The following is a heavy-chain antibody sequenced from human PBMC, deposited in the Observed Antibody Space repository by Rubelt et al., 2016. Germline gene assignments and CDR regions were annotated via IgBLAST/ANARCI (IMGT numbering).Heavy chain of an antibody. Sequence: QVQLQQWGAGLVEPSETLSLTCGVSGGSLGHNYWTWVRQPPGKGLEWLGEVHSGGSTYYKPSLKGRITMSVDTSKNQFSLRLSSVTAADSGKYYCARQFWFGITYYMDIWDKGITVTVSS. CDR2: VHSGGST. CDR3: ARQFWFGITYYMDI. CDR1: GGSLGHNY. V-gene: IGHV4-34*02. J-gene: IGHJ6*03. D-gene: IGHD1-14*01.